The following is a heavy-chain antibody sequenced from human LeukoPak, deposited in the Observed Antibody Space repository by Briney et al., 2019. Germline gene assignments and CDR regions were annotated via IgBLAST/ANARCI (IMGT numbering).Heavy chain of an antibody. Sequence: SETLSLTCTVSGGSISSSGYYWGWIRQPPGKGLEWIGSIYYSGSTYYNPSLKSRVTISVDTSKNQFSLKLSSVTAADTAVYYCARRSYYDSSGSAFDIWGQGTMVTVSS. D-gene: IGHD3-22*01. CDR1: GGSISSSGYY. J-gene: IGHJ3*02. CDR2: IYYSGST. V-gene: IGHV4-39*01. CDR3: ARRSYYDSSGSAFDI.